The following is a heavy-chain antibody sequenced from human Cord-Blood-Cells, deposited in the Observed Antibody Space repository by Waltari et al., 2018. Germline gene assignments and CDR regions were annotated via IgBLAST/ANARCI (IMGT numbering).Heavy chain of an antibody. D-gene: IGHD2-21*01. CDR1: GFTVSSNY. CDR3: ARWFASDLHFDY. J-gene: IGHJ4*02. Sequence: EVQLVESGGGLIQPGGSLRLSCAASGFTVSSNYLTWVRQAPGKGLEWVSVIYSGGSTYYADSVKGRFTISRDNSKNTLYLQMNSLRAEDTAVYYCARWFASDLHFDYWGQGTLVTVSS. V-gene: IGHV3-53*01. CDR2: IYSGGST.